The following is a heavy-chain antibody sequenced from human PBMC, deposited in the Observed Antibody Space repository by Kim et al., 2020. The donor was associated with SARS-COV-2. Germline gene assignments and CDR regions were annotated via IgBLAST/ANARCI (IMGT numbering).Heavy chain of an antibody. CDR2: ISYDGSNK. J-gene: IGHJ4*02. D-gene: IGHD1-26*01. CDR1: GFTFSSYG. CDR3: AKGGMGLGGPDY. V-gene: IGHV3-30*18. Sequence: GGSLRLSCAASGFTFSSYGMHWVRQAPGKGLEWVAVISYDGSNKYYADSVKGRFTISRDNSKNTLYLQMNSLRAEDTAVYYCAKGGMGLGGPDYWGQGTLVTVSS.